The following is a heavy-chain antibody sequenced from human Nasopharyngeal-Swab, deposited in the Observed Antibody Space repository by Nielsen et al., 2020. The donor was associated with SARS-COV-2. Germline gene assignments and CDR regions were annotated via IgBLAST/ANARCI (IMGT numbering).Heavy chain of an antibody. J-gene: IGHJ4*02. Sequence: GGSLRLSCAASGFTFSSYSMNWVRQAPGKGLEWVSSISSSSSYIYYADSVKGRFTVSRDNAKNSLYLQMNSLRAEDTAVYYCASSGTGALFDYWGQGTLVTVSS. CDR2: ISSSSSYI. CDR1: GFTFSSYS. V-gene: IGHV3-21*01. CDR3: ASSGTGALFDY. D-gene: IGHD1-1*01.